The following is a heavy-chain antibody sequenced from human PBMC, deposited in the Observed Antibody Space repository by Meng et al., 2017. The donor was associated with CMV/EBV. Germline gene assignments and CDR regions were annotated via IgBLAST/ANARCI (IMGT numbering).Heavy chain of an antibody. V-gene: IGHV3-30-3*01. J-gene: IGHJ3*02. Sequence: GGSLRLSCAASGFTFSSYAMHWVRQAPGKGLEWVAVISYDGSNKYYADSVKGRFTISRDNSKNTLYLQMNSLRAEDTAVYYCARRMGKGEWELLGPTLEDAFDIWGQGTMVTVSS. CDR3: ARRMGKGEWELLGPTLEDAFDI. CDR1: GFTFSSYA. CDR2: ISYDGSNK. D-gene: IGHD1-26*01.